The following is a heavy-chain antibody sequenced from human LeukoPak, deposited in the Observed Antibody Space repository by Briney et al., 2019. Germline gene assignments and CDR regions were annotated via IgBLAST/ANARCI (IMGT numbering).Heavy chain of an antibody. J-gene: IGHJ4*02. Sequence: GGPLRPSCEASGFTLSSFRITWARQAPGKGLECVSSISSSGSYKYYADSVKGRFTISRDNAKNSLYLQMNSLRAEDTAVYYCARGLSSGWGQGTLVTVSS. D-gene: IGHD6-19*01. CDR2: ISSSGSYK. V-gene: IGHV3-21*01. CDR3: ARGLSSG. CDR1: GFTLSSFR.